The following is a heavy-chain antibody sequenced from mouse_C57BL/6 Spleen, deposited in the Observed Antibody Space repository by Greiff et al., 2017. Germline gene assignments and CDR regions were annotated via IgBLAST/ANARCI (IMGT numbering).Heavy chain of an antibody. D-gene: IGHD1-1*01. CDR2: IDPSDSYT. CDR1: GYTFTSYW. CDR3: ARGYYGSSYNFDY. V-gene: IGHV1-69*01. Sequence: VQLQQSGAELVMPGASVKLSCKASGYTFTSYWMHWVKQRPGQGLEWIGEIDPSDSYTNYNQKFKGKSTLTVDKSSSPAYMQLSSLTSEDSAVYYCARGYYGSSYNFDYWGQGTTLTVSS. J-gene: IGHJ2*01.